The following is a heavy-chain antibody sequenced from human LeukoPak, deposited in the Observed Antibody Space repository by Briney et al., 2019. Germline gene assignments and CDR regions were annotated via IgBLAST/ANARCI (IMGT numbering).Heavy chain of an antibody. V-gene: IGHV3-53*01. D-gene: IGHD5-12*01. CDR3: ASTSGNGYDSIDAFDI. CDR1: GFTDSSNS. CDR2: IYSDNT. J-gene: IGHJ3*02. Sequence: GGSLRLSCTVSGFTDSSNSMSWVRQAPGKGLEWVSFIYSDNTHYSDSVKGRFTISRDNSKNTLDLQMNSLRAEDTAVYYCASTSGNGYDSIDAFDIWGQGTMVTVSS.